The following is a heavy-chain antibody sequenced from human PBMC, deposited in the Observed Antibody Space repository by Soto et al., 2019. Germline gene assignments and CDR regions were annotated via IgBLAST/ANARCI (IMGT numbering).Heavy chain of an antibody. CDR3: ATHGVVPAAISYYYYYYMDV. J-gene: IGHJ6*03. CDR2: ISGSGGST. CDR1: GFTFSSYA. V-gene: IGHV3-23*01. D-gene: IGHD2-2*01. Sequence: GGSLRLSCAASGFTFSSYAMSWVRQAPGKGLEWVSAISGSGGSTYYADSVKGRFTISRDNSKNTLYLQMNSLRAEDTAVYYCATHGVVPAAISYYYYYYMDVWGKGTTVTVSS.